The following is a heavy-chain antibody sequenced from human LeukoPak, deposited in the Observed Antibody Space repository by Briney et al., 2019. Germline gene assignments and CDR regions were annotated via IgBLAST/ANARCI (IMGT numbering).Heavy chain of an antibody. CDR1: GGSISSGGYS. CDR3: ARALGPYYYGMDV. J-gene: IGHJ6*02. Sequence: SETLSLTCAVSGGSISSGGYSWSWIRQPPGKGLEWIGYIYHSGSTYYNPSLKSRVTISVDRSKNQFSLKLSSVTAADTAVYYCARALGPYYYGMDVWGQGTTVTVSS. CDR2: IYHSGST. V-gene: IGHV4-30-2*01.